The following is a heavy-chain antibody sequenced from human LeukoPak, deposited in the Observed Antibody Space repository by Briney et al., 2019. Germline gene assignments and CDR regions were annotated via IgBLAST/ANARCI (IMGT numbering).Heavy chain of an antibody. CDR2: ISDSGGRT. V-gene: IGHV3-23*01. J-gene: IGHJ4*02. Sequence: GGSLRLSCAASGFTFSSYGMHWVRQAPGKGLEWVSAISDSGGRTYYAESVKGRFTVSRDNSKNTLYMQMSTLRAEDTAVYYCVKTQTHFGDYRRDYWGQGTLVTVSS. CDR1: GFTFSSYG. D-gene: IGHD4-17*01. CDR3: VKTQTHFGDYRRDY.